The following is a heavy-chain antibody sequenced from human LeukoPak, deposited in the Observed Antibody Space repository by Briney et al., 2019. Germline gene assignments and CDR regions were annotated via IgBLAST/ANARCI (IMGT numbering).Heavy chain of an antibody. CDR3: ARGRRGDGYAFDY. CDR2: IYSGGST. D-gene: IGHD5-12*01. V-gene: IGHV3-53*01. J-gene: IGHJ4*02. CDR1: GFTFSRHG. Sequence: PGGSLRLSCAPSGFTFSRHGMHWVRQAPGKGLEWVSVIYSGGSTYYADSVKGRFTISRDNSKNTLYLQMNSLRAEDTAVYYCARGRRGDGYAFDYWGQGTLVTVSS.